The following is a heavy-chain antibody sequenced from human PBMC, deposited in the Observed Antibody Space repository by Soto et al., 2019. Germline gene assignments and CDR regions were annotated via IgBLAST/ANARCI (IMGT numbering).Heavy chain of an antibody. Sequence: ASVKVSCKASGYTFTSYYMHWVRQAPGQGLEWMGIINPSGGSISYAQKFQGRVTMTRDTSTSTVYMELSSLRSEDTAVYYCARDPRRIAAAGTVFYNYYYYGMDVWGQGTTVTVSS. V-gene: IGHV1-46*01. CDR1: GYTFTSYY. D-gene: IGHD6-13*01. CDR2: INPSGGSI. J-gene: IGHJ6*02. CDR3: ARDPRRIAAAGTVFYNYYYYGMDV.